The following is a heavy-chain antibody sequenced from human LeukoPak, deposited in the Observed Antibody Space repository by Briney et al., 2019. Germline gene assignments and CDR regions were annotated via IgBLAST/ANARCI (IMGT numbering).Heavy chain of an antibody. V-gene: IGHV1-2*02. CDR2: INPNSGGT. Sequence: ASVKVSCKASGYTFTGYYMHWVRQAPGQGLEWMGWINPNSGGTNYAQKFQGRVTMTRNTSISTAYMELSSLRSEDTAVYYCARDWYYDFDYWGQGTLVTVSS. CDR3: ARDWYYDFDY. J-gene: IGHJ4*02. D-gene: IGHD3-3*01. CDR1: GYTFTGYY.